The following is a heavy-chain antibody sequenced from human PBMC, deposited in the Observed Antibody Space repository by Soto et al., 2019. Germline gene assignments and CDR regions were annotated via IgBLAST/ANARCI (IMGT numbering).Heavy chain of an antibody. Sequence: QVQLVEAGGGVVQPGRSLRLSCAASGFTFSSYDMHWVRQAPGKGLEWGAVMSYDGSNKYYADSVKGRCTISRDNSKNTMYLHMSSLRAEDTAVYYCAKDQSTYTRGGLDVWGQGTTVTVSS. V-gene: IGHV3-30*18. CDR3: AKDQSTYTRGGLDV. D-gene: IGHD2-2*01. J-gene: IGHJ6*02. CDR1: GFTFSSYD. CDR2: MSYDGSNK.